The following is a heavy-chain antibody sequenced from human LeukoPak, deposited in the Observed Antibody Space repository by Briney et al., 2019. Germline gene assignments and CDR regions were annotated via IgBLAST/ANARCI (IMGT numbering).Heavy chain of an antibody. CDR2: TSSDLNVK. V-gene: IGHV3-30-3*01. CDR1: GFTFSNYV. CDR3: ARVSGY. J-gene: IGHJ4*02. Sequence: GGSLRLSCAASGFTFSNYVIHWVRQAPGKGLEWVAVTSSDLNVKLYADSVKGRFTISRDNSKNTLYLQMNSLRAEDTAVYYCARVSGYWGQGTLVTVSS. D-gene: IGHD3-10*01.